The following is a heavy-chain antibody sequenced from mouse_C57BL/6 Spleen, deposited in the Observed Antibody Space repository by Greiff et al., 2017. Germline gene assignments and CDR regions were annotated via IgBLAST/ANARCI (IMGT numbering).Heavy chain of an antibody. CDR3: TRWGLRLGFDY. J-gene: IGHJ2*01. CDR1: GYTFTDYE. CDR2: IDPETGGT. D-gene: IGHD2-4*01. Sequence: QVQLQQSGAELVRPGASVTLSCKASGYTFTDYEMHWVKQTPVHGLEWIGAIDPETGGTAYNQKFKGKAILTADKSSSTAYMELRSLTSEDSAVYYCTRWGLRLGFDYWGQGTTLTVSS. V-gene: IGHV1-15*01.